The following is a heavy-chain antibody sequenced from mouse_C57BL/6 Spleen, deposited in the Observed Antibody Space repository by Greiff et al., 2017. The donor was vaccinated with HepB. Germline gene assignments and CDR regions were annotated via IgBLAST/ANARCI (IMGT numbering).Heavy chain of an antibody. J-gene: IGHJ2*01. CDR1: GFTFSSYA. D-gene: IGHD1-1*01. V-gene: IGHV5-4*01. CDR2: ISDGGSYT. Sequence: DVKLVESGGGLVKPGGSLKLSCAASGFTFSSYAMSWVRQTPEKRLEWVATISDGGSYTYYPDNVKGRFTISRDNAKNNLYLQMSHLKSEDTAMYYCARDRNYYGPFDYWGQGTTLTVSS. CDR3: ARDRNYYGPFDY.